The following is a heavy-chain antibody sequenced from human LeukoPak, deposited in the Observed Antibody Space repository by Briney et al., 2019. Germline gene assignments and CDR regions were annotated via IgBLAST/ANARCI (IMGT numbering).Heavy chain of an antibody. J-gene: IGHJ6*02. CDR2: INPNSGGT. CDR3: ARDRRVAPTSYYYYGMDV. CDR1: GYTFTGYY. V-gene: IGHV1-2*02. Sequence: ASVKVSCKASGYTFTGYYMHWVRQAPGQGLEWMGWINPNSGGTNYAQKFQGRVTMTRDTSISTAYMELSRLRSDDTAVYYCARDRRVAPTSYYYYGMDVWGQGTTVTVSS.